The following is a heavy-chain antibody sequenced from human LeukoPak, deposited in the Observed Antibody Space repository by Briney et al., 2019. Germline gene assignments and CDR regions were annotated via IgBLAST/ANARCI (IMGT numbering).Heavy chain of an antibody. Sequence: GSLRLSCAASGFTFDDYGMSWVRQAPGKGLEWIGYIYYSGSTNYNPSLKSRVTISVDTYKNQFSLKLRSVTAADTAVYYCARAVAAAGTEGGFDPWGQGTLVTVSS. V-gene: IGHV4-59*01. CDR3: ARAVAAAGTEGGFDP. D-gene: IGHD6-13*01. CDR1: GFTFDDYG. J-gene: IGHJ5*02. CDR2: IYYSGST.